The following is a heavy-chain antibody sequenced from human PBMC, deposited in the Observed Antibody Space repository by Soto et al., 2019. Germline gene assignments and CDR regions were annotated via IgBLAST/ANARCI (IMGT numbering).Heavy chain of an antibody. CDR3: ARDVATTHYGMDV. J-gene: IGHJ6*02. Sequence: SGGSLRLSCAASGSTFTSYAMNWVRQAPGKGLEWVSYISSSSSPIYYADSVKGRFTISRDNAKNSLYLQMNSLRDEDTAVYYCARDVATTHYGMDVWGQGTTVTVS. V-gene: IGHV3-48*02. CDR2: ISSSSSPI. CDR1: GSTFTSYA. D-gene: IGHD1-7*01.